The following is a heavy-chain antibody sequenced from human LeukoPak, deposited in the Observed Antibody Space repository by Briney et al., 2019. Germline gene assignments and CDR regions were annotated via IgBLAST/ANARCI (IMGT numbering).Heavy chain of an antibody. CDR1: GLTFSDYH. D-gene: IGHD3-3*01. V-gene: IGHV3-11*01. CDR3: ATVHFGYFTF. Sequence: MPGGSLRLSCAASGLTFSDYHMSWIRQAPGKGLEWVSHISDNGRTKYYANSVQGRFTVSRDNAKNSLYLQMNSLRADDTAVYYCATVHFGYFTFWGQGTLVPVSS. CDR2: ISDNGRTK. J-gene: IGHJ4*02.